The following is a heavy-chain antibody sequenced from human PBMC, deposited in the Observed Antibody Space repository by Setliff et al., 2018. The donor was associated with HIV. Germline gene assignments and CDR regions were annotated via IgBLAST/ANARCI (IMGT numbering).Heavy chain of an antibody. CDR2: IKQDGSEK. V-gene: IGHV3-7*05. J-gene: IGHJ4*02. D-gene: IGHD6-13*01. Sequence: LRLSCAASGFTFSTYWMSWVRQAPGKGLEWVANIKQDGSEKNYMDSVKGRFTISRDNSKNTLYLQMNSLRAEDTAVYYCAKDHATSSWFTALLDYWGQGALVTVSS. CDR3: AKDHATSSWFTALLDY. CDR1: GFTFSTYW.